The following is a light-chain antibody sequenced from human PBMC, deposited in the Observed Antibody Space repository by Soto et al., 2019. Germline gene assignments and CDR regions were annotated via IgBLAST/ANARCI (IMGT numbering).Light chain of an antibody. CDR2: EVS. J-gene: IGLJ1*01. Sequence: QSVLTQPPSASGSPGQSVTISCTGTSSGIGTYDYVSWYQHLPDKAPKLIIYEVSKRPSGVPDRFSGSKSGNTASLTVSGLQAEDEGDYYCCSYGGGNNFYVFGTGTKVNVL. V-gene: IGLV2-8*01. CDR1: SSGIGTYDY. CDR3: CSYGGGNNFYV.